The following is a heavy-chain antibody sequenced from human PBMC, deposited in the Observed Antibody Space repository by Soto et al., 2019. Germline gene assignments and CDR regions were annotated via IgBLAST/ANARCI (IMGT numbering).Heavy chain of an antibody. CDR3: ARHTLRQWIGTV. CDR2: IYYSGST. J-gene: IGHJ4*02. CDR1: GGSISSSSYY. Sequence: SETLSLTCTVSGGSISSSSYYWGWIRQPPGKGLEWIGSIYYSGSTYYNPSLKSRVTISVDTSKNQFSLKLSSVTAADTAVYYCARHTLRQWIGTVWGQGNLVTVSS. V-gene: IGHV4-39*01. D-gene: IGHD6-19*01.